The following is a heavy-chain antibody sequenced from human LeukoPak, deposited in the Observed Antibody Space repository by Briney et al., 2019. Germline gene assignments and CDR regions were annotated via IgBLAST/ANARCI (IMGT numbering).Heavy chain of an antibody. CDR1: GFTFSSYA. CDR2: ISGRGGST. Sequence: GGSLRLSCAASGFTFSSYAMSWVRQAPGKGLEWVSAISGRGGSTYYADSVKGRFTISRGNSKNTLYLQMNSLRAEDTAVYYCAKDVYYDSSGYCDYWGQGTLVTVSS. D-gene: IGHD3-22*01. CDR3: AKDVYYDSSGYCDY. J-gene: IGHJ4*02. V-gene: IGHV3-23*01.